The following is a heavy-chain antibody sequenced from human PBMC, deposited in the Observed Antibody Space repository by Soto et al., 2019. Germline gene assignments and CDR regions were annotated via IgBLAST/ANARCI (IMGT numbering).Heavy chain of an antibody. CDR2: ISYDGSNK. CDR3: AKDHYLTPDYGDYLTYYYYYYMGV. J-gene: IGHJ6*03. CDR1: GFTFISYG. V-gene: IGHV3-30*18. D-gene: IGHD4-17*01. Sequence: GGSLRLSCGASGFTFISYGMHWVRQAPGEGLEWVAVISYDGSNKYYADSVKGRFTISRDNSKNTLYLQMNSLRAEDTAVYYCAKDHYLTPDYGDYLTYYYYYYMGVWGKGTTVTVSS.